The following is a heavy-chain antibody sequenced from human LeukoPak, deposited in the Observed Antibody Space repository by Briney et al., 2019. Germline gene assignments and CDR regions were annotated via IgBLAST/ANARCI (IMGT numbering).Heavy chain of an antibody. CDR2: IYYTGST. CDR3: ARDVLVGATTDYFDY. Sequence: SETLSLTCAVYGGSFSGYHWSWIRQSPGKGLEWIGYIYYTGSTYYNPSLKSRVTISVDTSKNQFSLKLSSVTAADTAVYYCARDVLVGATTDYFDYWGQGTLVTVSS. V-gene: IGHV4-59*12. D-gene: IGHD1-26*01. J-gene: IGHJ4*02. CDR1: GGSFSGYH.